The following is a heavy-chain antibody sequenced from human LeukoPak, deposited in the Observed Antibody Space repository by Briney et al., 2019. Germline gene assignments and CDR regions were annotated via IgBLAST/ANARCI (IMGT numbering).Heavy chain of an antibody. CDR3: AKEETIFGVVTLGRWFDP. CDR1: GFTFSSYG. Sequence: GGSLRLSCAASGFTFSSYGMHWVRQAPGKGLEWVAFIRYDGSNKYYADSVKGRFTISRDNSKNTLYLQMNSLRAEDTAVFYCAKEETIFGVVTLGRWFDPWGQGTLVTVSS. CDR2: IRYDGSNK. V-gene: IGHV3-30*02. J-gene: IGHJ5*02. D-gene: IGHD3-3*01.